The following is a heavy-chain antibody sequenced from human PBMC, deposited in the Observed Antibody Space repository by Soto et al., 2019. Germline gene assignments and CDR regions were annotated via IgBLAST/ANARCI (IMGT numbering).Heavy chain of an antibody. CDR2: ISGSGGSS. CDR3: AKVTKRAAAGRYEYYKYGMDV. J-gene: IGHJ6*02. Sequence: GSLRLSCAASGFAFSTYAVTWVRQAPGKGLEWVSVISGSGGSSYYAASVKGRFTISRDNSKNTLYLQMNGLRAEDTALYYCAKVTKRAAAGRYEYYKYGMDVWGQGTTVTVSS. D-gene: IGHD6-13*01. CDR1: GFAFSTYA. V-gene: IGHV3-23*01.